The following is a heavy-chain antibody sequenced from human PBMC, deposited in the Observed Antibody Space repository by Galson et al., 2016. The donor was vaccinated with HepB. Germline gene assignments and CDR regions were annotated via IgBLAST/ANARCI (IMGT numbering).Heavy chain of an antibody. J-gene: IGHJ4*02. CDR1: GFTFSSYG. CDR2: IWYDGSNK. D-gene: IGHD6-13*01. V-gene: IGHV3-33*01. Sequence: SLRLSCAASGFTFSSYGMHWVRQAPGKGLEWVSVIWYDGSNKYYADSVKGRFTISRDNSKNTLILQMNSLRAEDTAVYYCAREKDSSSWYNFDYWGQGTLVTVSS. CDR3: AREKDSSSWYNFDY.